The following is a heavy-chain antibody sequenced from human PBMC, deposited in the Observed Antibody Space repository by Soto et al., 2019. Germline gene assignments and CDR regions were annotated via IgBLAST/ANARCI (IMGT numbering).Heavy chain of an antibody. CDR3: ARDPGSGWEYFPP. J-gene: IGHJ1*01. CDR1: GFTFSDYG. V-gene: IGHV3-21*02. Sequence: EVQLVESGGGLVKPGGSLRLSGAASGFTFSDYGMNWVRQAPGKGLEWVSTISSGRSYISYADSVKGRFAISRDNAENSLYLQMTSRRAEETGVYSFARDPGSGWEYFPPWGQGTLVTVSS. CDR2: ISSGRSYI. D-gene: IGHD6-19*01.